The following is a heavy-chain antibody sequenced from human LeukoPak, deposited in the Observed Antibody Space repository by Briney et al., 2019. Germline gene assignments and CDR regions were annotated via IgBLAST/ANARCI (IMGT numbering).Heavy chain of an antibody. D-gene: IGHD5-18*01. CDR1: GFTFSSYA. CDR2: VSYDGSNK. Sequence: GGSLRLSCVASGFTFSSYAMHWVRQAPGKGLEWVAVVSYDGSNKYYADSMKGRFTISRDNAKNTLFVQMNSLRPEDTAVYYCARDQRGYSYVSGDYWGQGTLVTVSS. V-gene: IGHV3-30*04. CDR3: ARDQRGYSYVSGDY. J-gene: IGHJ4*02.